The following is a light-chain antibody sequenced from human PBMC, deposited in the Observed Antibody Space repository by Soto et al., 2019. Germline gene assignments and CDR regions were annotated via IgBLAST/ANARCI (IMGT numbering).Light chain of an antibody. CDR1: QDISSS. CDR3: QQANSFPLT. J-gene: IGKJ4*01. CDR2: AAS. V-gene: IGKV1-12*01. Sequence: DIPMTQSPSSVSASVGDTVTITCRASQDISSSLGWYQHKPGNAPKVLIHAASNLQSGVPSRFSGSGSGTDFTLTISSLQPEDFATYYCQQANSFPLTFGGGTEVEIK.